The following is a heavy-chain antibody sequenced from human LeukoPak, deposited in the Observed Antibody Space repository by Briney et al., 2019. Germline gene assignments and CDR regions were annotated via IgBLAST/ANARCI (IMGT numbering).Heavy chain of an antibody. V-gene: IGHV3-48*03. CDR2: ISSSGSTI. J-gene: IGHJ6*02. Sequence: GGSLRLSCAASGXTFSSYEVNWVRQAPGKGLKWVSYISSSGSTIYYADSVKGLFTISRDNAKNSLYLQMNSLRAEDTAVYYCARAYYYYGMDVWGQGTTVTVSS. CDR3: ARAYYYYGMDV. CDR1: GXTFSSYE.